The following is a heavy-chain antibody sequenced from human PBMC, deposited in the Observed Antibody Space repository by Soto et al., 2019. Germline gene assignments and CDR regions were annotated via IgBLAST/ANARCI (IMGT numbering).Heavy chain of an antibody. V-gene: IGHV3-23*01. CDR3: ANRGFVSGRSPPLINY. CDR2: VGGGGDNT. Sequence: EVQLLESGGGLVQPGGSLRLSCAASGFTFSSYSMNWVRQAPGKGLEWVASVGGGGDNTFYADSVKGRFTISRDDSQNTLYLQMDSLRAEDTAVYFCANRGFVSGRSPPLINYWGQGTLVTVSS. CDR1: GFTFSSYS. J-gene: IGHJ4*02. D-gene: IGHD3-10*01.